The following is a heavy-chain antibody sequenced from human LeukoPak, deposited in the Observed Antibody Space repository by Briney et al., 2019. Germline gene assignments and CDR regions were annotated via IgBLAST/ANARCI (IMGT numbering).Heavy chain of an antibody. CDR1: GFTYSSCG. CDR3: AKEGPDYYDSSGYYLN. CDR2: ISYDGSNK. D-gene: IGHD3-22*01. V-gene: IGHV3-30*18. J-gene: IGHJ4*02. Sequence: GGSLRLSCAASGFTYSSCGMHWVRQAPGKGLEWVAVISYDGSNKYYADSVKGRFTISRDNSKNTLYLQMNSLRAEDTAVYYCAKEGPDYYDSSGYYLNWGQGTLVTVSS.